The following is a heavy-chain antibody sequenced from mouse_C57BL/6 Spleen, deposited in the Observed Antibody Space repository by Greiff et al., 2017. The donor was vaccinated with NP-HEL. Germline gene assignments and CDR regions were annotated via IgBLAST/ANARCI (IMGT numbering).Heavy chain of an antibody. CDR3: ARWDYYGSRGLPWFAY. D-gene: IGHD1-1*01. CDR1: GYTFTSYW. J-gene: IGHJ3*01. CDR2: IYPSDSET. V-gene: IGHV1-61*01. Sequence: VQLQQPGAELVRPGSSVKLSCKASGYTFTSYWMDWVKQRPGQGLEWIGNIYPSDSETHYNQKFKDKATLTVDKSSSTAYMQLSSLTSEDSAVYYCARWDYYGSRGLPWFAYWGQGTLVTVSA.